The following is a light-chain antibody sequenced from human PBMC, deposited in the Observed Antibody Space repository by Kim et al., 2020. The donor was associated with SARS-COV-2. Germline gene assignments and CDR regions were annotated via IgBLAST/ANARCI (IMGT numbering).Light chain of an antibody. J-gene: IGLJ3*02. CDR1: KLGDKY. V-gene: IGLV3-1*01. CDR3: QAWDSSTAV. Sequence: SYELTQPPSVSVSPGQTASNTCSGDKLGDKYACWYQQKPGQSPVLVIYQDSKRPSGIPERFSGSNSGNTATLTISGTQAMDEADYYCQAWDSSTAVFGGGTKLTVL. CDR2: QDS.